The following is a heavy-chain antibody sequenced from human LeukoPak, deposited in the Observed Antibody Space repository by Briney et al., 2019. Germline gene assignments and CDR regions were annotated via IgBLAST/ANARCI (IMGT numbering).Heavy chain of an antibody. V-gene: IGHV3-30*18. CDR2: ISYDGSNK. D-gene: IGHD4-17*01. CDR1: GFTFSSYG. Sequence: PGRSLRLSCAASGFTFSSYGMHWVRQAPGKGLEWVAVISYDGSNKYYADSVKGRFTISRDNSKNTLYLQMNSLRAEDTAVHYCAKDQGLRTFDYWGQGTLVTVSS. CDR3: AKDQGLRTFDY. J-gene: IGHJ4*02.